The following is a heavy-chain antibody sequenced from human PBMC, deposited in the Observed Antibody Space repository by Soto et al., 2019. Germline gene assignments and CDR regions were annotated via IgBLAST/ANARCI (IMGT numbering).Heavy chain of an antibody. D-gene: IGHD3-10*01. CDR1: GGSVSSGGYS. J-gene: IGHJ6*02. CDR2: MYPSGRT. CDR3: VRDRGGGSGNYYVSMGMDV. V-gene: IGHV4-30-2*01. Sequence: QLQLQESGSGVVQPSQTLSLTCSVSGGSVSSGGYSWSWIRQPLGKGLEWIGYMYPSGRTSHNPSLRSRVIISKARARNQLSLRIKSVTAADTAVYYCVRDRGGGSGNYYVSMGMDVWGRGPKVTVSS.